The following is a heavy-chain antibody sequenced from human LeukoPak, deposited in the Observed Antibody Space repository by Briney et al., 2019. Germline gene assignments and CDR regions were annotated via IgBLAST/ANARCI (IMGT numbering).Heavy chain of an antibody. CDR1: GYTLTELS. V-gene: IGHV1-24*01. D-gene: IGHD3-22*01. CDR3: ATDLSGYYDSSGSY. J-gene: IGHJ4*02. CDR2: FDPEDGET. Sequence: ASVKVSCKVSGYTLTELSMHWVRQAPGKGLEWMGGFDPEDGETIYAQKFQGRVTMTEDTSTDTAYMDLSSLRSEDTAVYYCATDLSGYYDSSGSYWGQGTLVTVSS.